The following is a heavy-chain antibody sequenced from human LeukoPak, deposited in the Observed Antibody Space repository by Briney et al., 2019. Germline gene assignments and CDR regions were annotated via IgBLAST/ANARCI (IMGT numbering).Heavy chain of an antibody. Sequence: PGGSLRLSCATSGFTFSNHAMSWVRQAPGKGLEWVSVVSGSGAYTDYADSVKGRFTISKDNSKNTMSLQMNSLRGEDTALYYCAKEGRGYSGYVENWDQGTLVTVSS. CDR3: AKEGRGYSGYVEN. V-gene: IGHV3-23*01. J-gene: IGHJ4*02. D-gene: IGHD5-12*01. CDR1: GFTFSNHA. CDR2: VSGSGAYT.